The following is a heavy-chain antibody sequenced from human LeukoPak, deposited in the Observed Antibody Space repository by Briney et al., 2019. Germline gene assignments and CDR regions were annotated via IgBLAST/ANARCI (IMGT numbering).Heavy chain of an antibody. Sequence: SGGSLRLSCAASGITFSSYSMNWVRQAPGKGLEWVSYISSSSSTIYYADSVKGRFTISRDNAKNSLYLQMNSLRAEDTAVYYCARTFYRSPGWFDPWGQGTLVTVSS. CDR2: ISSSSSTI. V-gene: IGHV3-48*01. CDR1: GITFSSYS. D-gene: IGHD2/OR15-2a*01. J-gene: IGHJ5*02. CDR3: ARTFYRSPGWFDP.